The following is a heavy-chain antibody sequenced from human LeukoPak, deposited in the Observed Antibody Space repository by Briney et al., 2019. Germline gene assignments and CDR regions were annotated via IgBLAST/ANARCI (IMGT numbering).Heavy chain of an antibody. CDR3: AREGIYCVNGVCYLDY. Sequence: GGSLRLSCAASGFKFDDYGMSWVRQAPGKGLEWVSGISWNGGNTGYADSVKGRFTISRDSAKNSLFLQANSLRADDTAFYYCAREGIYCVNGVCYLDYWGQGTLVTVSS. J-gene: IGHJ4*02. D-gene: IGHD2-8*01. V-gene: IGHV3-20*04. CDR2: ISWNGGNT. CDR1: GFKFDDYG.